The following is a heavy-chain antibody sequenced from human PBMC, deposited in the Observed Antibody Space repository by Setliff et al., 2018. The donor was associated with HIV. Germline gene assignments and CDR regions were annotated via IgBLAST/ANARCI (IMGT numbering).Heavy chain of an antibody. J-gene: IGHJ4*02. V-gene: IGHV2-5*01. CDR3: AHRPLSADDFDY. Sequence: GSGPTLVNPTQTLTLTCTFSGFSLNTPGLGVGWIRQPPGEALEWLALIYWNNDKRYNPSLGSRLSITKDTSKNLVVLVMTNMDAVDTATYYCAHRPLSADDFDYWGQGTQVTSPQ. CDR1: GFSLNTPGLG. CDR2: IYWNNDK.